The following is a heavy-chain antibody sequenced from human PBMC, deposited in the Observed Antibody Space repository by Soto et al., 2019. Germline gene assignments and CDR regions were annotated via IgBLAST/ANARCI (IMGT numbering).Heavy chain of an antibody. D-gene: IGHD3-3*01. V-gene: IGHV3-33*01. J-gene: IGHJ6*02. CDR3: ARVNDDFWSGYDYYYGIDG. CDR2: IWYDGSNK. CDR1: GFTFSSYG. Sequence: PGGSLRLSCAASGFTFSSYGMHCVRQAPGKGLEWVAVIWYDGSNKYYADSVKGRFTISRDKSKNTLYLQMNSLRAEDTAVYYCARVNDDFWSGYDYYYGIDGCAQGTTVTGSS.